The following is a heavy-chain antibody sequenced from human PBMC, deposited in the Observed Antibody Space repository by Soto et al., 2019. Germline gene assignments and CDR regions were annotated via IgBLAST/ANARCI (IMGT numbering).Heavy chain of an antibody. CDR3: ARDPRQYYDILTGYYFYY. CDR2: TYYRSKWYN. CDR1: GDSVSSNSAA. V-gene: IGHV6-1*01. Sequence: SQTLSLTCAISGDSVSSNSAAWNWIRQSPSRGLEWLGRTYYRSKWYNDYAVSVKSRITINPDTSKNQFSLQLNSVTPEDTAVYYCARDPRQYYDILTGYYFYYWGQGTLVTVSS. J-gene: IGHJ4*02. D-gene: IGHD3-9*01.